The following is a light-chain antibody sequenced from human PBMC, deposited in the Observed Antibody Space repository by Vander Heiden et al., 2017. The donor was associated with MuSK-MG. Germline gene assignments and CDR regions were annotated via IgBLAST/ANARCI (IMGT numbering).Light chain of an antibody. CDR2: GNS. J-gene: IGLJ3*02. CDR1: SSNIGAGYD. V-gene: IGLV1-40*01. Sequence: QSVLTQPPSVSAAPGQRVTISCTGSSSNIGAGYDVHWYQQHPGTAPKLLIYGNSNRPSGVPDRFSGSKSGTSASLAITGLQAEDEADYYCQSYDSSLSGWVFGGGTKLTVL. CDR3: QSYDSSLSGWV.